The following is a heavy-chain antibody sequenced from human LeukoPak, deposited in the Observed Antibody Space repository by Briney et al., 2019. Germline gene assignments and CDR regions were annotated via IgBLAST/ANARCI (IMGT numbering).Heavy chain of an antibody. J-gene: IGHJ4*02. Sequence: ASVRVSCTASGYTFTSYAMNWVGQAPGQGVEWMGWINTNTGKPTYTQGFTGRFVFSLDTSVSTAYLQISSLKAEDTAVYYCASRTPPGYWGQGTLVTVSS. D-gene: IGHD2-2*01. CDR3: ASRTPPGY. CDR2: INTNTGKP. V-gene: IGHV7-4-1*02. CDR1: GYTFTSYA.